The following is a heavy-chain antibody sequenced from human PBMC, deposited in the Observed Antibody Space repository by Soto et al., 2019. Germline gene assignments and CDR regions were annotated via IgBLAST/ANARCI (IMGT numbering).Heavy chain of an antibody. CDR3: ARASSVGPFDY. V-gene: IGHV3-48*03. CDR1: GFTFSSYE. Sequence: VGSLRLSCAASGFTFSSYEMNWVRQAPGKGLEWVSYISSSGSTIHYADSVKGRFTISRDNAKNSLYLQMNSLSAEDTAFYYCARASSVGPFDYWGQGTLVTVSS. D-gene: IGHD1-26*01. J-gene: IGHJ4*02. CDR2: ISSSGSTI.